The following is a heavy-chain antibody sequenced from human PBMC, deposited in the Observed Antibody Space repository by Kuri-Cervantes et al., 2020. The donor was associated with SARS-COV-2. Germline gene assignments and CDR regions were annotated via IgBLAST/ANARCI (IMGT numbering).Heavy chain of an antibody. D-gene: IGHD3-3*01. V-gene: IGHV3-7*05. CDR2: IKQDGSER. Sequence: GESLKISCAASGFTLSNYWMSWVRQAPGKGLEWVANIKQDGSERYYVVSVKGRFTISRDNAKNSLYLQMNSLRAEDSAVYYCARDYHDFWSGYYPFEYWGQGTLVTVSS. CDR1: GFTLSNYW. CDR3: ARDYHDFWSGYYPFEY. J-gene: IGHJ4*02.